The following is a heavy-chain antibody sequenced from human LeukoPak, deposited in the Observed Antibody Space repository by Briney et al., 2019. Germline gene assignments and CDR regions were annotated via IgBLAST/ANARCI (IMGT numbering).Heavy chain of an antibody. J-gene: IGHJ5*02. D-gene: IGHD3-3*01. V-gene: IGHV4-39*07. CDR3: ARTYYDFWSGSPGGWFDP. Sequence: PSETLSLTCTLSVGSISSSSYYWGWIRHPPGKGLEWIGSIYYSGSTYYNPSLKSRVNISVDTSKNQFCLKLSSVTAADTAVYYCARTYYDFWSGSPGGWFDPWGQGTLVTVSS. CDR1: VGSISSSSYY. CDR2: IYYSGST.